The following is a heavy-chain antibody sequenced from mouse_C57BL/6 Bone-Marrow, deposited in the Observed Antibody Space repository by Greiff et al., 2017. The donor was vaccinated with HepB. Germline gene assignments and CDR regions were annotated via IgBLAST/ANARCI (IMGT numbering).Heavy chain of an antibody. J-gene: IGHJ3*01. CDR3: AIGDSSGYPFAY. Sequence: QVQLQQPGAELVKPGASVKLSCKASGYTFTSYWMHWVKQRPGQGLEWIGMIHPNSGSTNYNEKFKSKATLTVDKSSSTAYMQLSSLTSEDSAVYYCAIGDSSGYPFAYWGQGTLVTVSA. CDR1: GYTFTSYW. V-gene: IGHV1-64*01. CDR2: IHPNSGST. D-gene: IGHD3-2*02.